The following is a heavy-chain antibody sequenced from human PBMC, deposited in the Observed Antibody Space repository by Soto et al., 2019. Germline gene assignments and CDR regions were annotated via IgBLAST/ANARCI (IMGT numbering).Heavy chain of an antibody. CDR2: TYYRSKWFN. D-gene: IGHD4-17*01. CDR3: VRGGFRTVTTPYMDV. J-gene: IGHJ6*03. Sequence: QTLSLTCAISGDSVSSNSAAWNWIRQSPSRGLEWLGRTYYRSKWFNDYAVSVKSRIIINPDTSKNQVSLQLNSVIPEDTAVYYCVRGGFRTVTTPYMDVWGKGTTVTVSS. V-gene: IGHV6-1*01. CDR1: GDSVSSNSAA.